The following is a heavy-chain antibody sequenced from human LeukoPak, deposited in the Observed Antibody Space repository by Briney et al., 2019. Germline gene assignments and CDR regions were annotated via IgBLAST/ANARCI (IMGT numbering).Heavy chain of an antibody. CDR2: IKQDGSEK. CDR3: ARDLTGAYGVDYFDY. Sequence: GGSLRLSCAAPEFTFSSNWMSWVRQAPGKGLEWVANIKQDGSEKYYVDSVKGRFTISRDNAKNSLYLQMNSLRAEDTAVYYCARDLTGAYGVDYFDYWGQGIQVTVSS. CDR1: EFTFSSNW. J-gene: IGHJ4*02. D-gene: IGHD1-26*01. V-gene: IGHV3-7*01.